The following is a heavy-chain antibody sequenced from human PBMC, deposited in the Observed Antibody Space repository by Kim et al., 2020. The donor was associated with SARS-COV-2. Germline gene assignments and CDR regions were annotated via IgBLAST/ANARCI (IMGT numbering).Heavy chain of an antibody. D-gene: IGHD1-1*01. CDR1: GDSIDNSVHY. J-gene: IGHJ6*01. CDR2: IYSSGNT. CDR3: ARDPQPHYNYHGRDV. Sequence: SETLSLTCTVSGDSIDNSVHYWGWVRQHPGKGLEWIRYIYSSGNTYYNPSLKSRITISVDTSKNQFSLTLRSVTAADTAVYYCARDPQPHYNYHGRDVW. V-gene: IGHV4-31*03.